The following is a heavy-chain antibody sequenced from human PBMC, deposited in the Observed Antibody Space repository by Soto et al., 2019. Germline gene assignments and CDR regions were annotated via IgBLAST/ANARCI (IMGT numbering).Heavy chain of an antibody. CDR3: ANHDRMGMNTLYYYYMDV. J-gene: IGHJ6*03. Sequence: EVQLLESGGDLVQPGGSLRLSCAASGFTFSTYAMSWVRQAPGKGLEWVAAITGSGGNKYYEGSWKGRFAISRDNSKNTLYLQITGLRAEDTAVYYCANHDRMGMNTLYYYYMDVWGEGTTVTVSS. V-gene: IGHV3-23*01. CDR2: ITGSGGNK. D-gene: IGHD3-16*01. CDR1: GFTFSTYA.